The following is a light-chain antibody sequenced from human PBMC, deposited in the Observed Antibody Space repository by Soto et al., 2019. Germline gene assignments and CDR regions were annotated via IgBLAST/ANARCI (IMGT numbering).Light chain of an antibody. Sequence: EIVLTQSPATLSLSPGERATLSCRASQSVSSYLLWYQQKPGQAPRLLIYGASTRATGVPATFSGSGSGTDFTLTISRLEPEDFAVYYCQQFSSYPLTFGGGTKVDIK. J-gene: IGKJ4*01. CDR3: QQFSSYPLT. CDR1: QSVSSY. CDR2: GAS. V-gene: IGKV3-11*01.